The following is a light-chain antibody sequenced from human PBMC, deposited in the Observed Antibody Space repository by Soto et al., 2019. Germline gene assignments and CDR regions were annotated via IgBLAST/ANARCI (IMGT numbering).Light chain of an antibody. Sequence: SYELTQPPSVSVAPGQTARITCGGTKIGSKSVNWYQQSPGQAPVLVLYDDSVRPSGIPARLSGSNSGNTATLSISGVVAGDEADYFCQVWDRSSDQLVFGGGTKLTVL. CDR1: KIGSKS. J-gene: IGLJ2*01. V-gene: IGLV3-21*02. CDR3: QVWDRSSDQLV. CDR2: DDS.